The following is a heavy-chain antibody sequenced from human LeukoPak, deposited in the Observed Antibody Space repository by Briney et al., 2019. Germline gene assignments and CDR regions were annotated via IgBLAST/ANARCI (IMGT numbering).Heavy chain of an antibody. CDR1: GGSFSGYY. CDR2: INHSGST. CDR3: ARGAYVFLWFGDTHSFAP. J-gene: IGHJ5*02. Sequence: SETLSLTCAVYGGSFSGYYWSWIRQPPGKGLEWIGEINHSGSTNYNPSLKSRVTISVDTSKDQFSLKLSSVTAADTAVYYWARGAYVFLWFGDTHSFAPWGRGTLDSVSS. D-gene: IGHD3-10*01. V-gene: IGHV4-34*01.